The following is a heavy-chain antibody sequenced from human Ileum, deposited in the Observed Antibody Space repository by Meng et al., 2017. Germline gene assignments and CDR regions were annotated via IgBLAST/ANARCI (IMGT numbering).Heavy chain of an antibody. CDR1: SGSFTNTNYY. J-gene: IGHJ4*02. Sequence: QLRLPESGPGLVKPSETLSLTCSVSSGSFTNTNYYWVWIRRPPGKGLEWIGSIYYGGSTYYNPSLKSRVTISVDTSTNQFSLKLISVTAADTAVYYCARRAHYGDPPRWGQGTLVTVSS. D-gene: IGHD4-17*01. CDR2: IYYGGST. CDR3: ARRAHYGDPPR. V-gene: IGHV4-39*01.